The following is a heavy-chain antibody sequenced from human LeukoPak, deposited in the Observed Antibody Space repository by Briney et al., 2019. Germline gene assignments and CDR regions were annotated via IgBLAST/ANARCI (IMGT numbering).Heavy chain of an antibody. CDR3: ATYLYYYDSSGRP. CDR2: FDPEDGET. V-gene: IGHV1-24*01. CDR1: VYTLTELS. D-gene: IGHD3-22*01. J-gene: IGHJ5*02. Sequence: ASVKVSCKVSVYTLTELSMHWVRQAPGKGLEWMGGFDPEDGETIYAQKFQGRVTMTEDTSTDTAYMELSSLRSEDTAVYYCATYLYYYDSSGRPWGQGTLVTVSS.